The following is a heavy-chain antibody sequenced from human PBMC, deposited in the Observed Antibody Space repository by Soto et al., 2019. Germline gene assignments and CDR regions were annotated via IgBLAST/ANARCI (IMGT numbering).Heavy chain of an antibody. Sequence: ASVKVSCKASGYTFTSYGISWVRQAPGQGLEWMGWISAYNGNTNYAQKLQGRVTMTTDASTSTAYMELRSLRSDDTAVYYCARGIVVVPAAKTNGGYDLSYLDYWGQGTLVTAPQ. D-gene: IGHD2-2*01. CDR3: ARGIVVVPAAKTNGGYDLSYLDY. J-gene: IGHJ4*02. CDR2: ISAYNGNT. CDR1: GYTFTSYG. V-gene: IGHV1-18*01.